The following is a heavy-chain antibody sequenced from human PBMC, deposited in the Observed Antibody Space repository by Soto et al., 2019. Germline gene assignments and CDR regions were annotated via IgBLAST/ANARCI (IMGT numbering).Heavy chain of an antibody. Sequence: GESLNISCQGSGYSFTSYWISWVRQMPGKGLEWMGRIDPSDSYTNYSPSFQGHVTISADKSISTAYLQWSSLKASDTAMYYCARRMKAAAAAYYYYYGMDVWGQGTTVTVSS. V-gene: IGHV5-10-1*01. J-gene: IGHJ6*02. CDR1: GYSFTSYW. CDR2: IDPSDSYT. CDR3: ARRMKAAAAAYYYYYGMDV. D-gene: IGHD6-13*01.